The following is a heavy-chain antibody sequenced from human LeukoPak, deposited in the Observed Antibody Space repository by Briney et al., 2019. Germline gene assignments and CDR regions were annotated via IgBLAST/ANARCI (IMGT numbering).Heavy chain of an antibody. Sequence: GGSLRLSCAASGFTFSNYGMSWVRQAPGKGLEWVSAISGSGSSSYYADSVKGRFTISRDNSKDTLYLQINSLRAEDTAIYYCAKDQRTISTFDYWGQGTLVTVSS. V-gene: IGHV3-23*01. J-gene: IGHJ4*02. CDR3: AKDQRTISTFDY. CDR2: ISGSGSSS. CDR1: GFTFSNYG. D-gene: IGHD3-3*01.